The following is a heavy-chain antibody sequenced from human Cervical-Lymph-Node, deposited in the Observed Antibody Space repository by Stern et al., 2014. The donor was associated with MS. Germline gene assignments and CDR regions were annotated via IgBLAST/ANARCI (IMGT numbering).Heavy chain of an antibody. Sequence: LVESGGGVVQPGRSLRLSCAASGFSFSRYAMHWVRQAPGKGLEWVALIWYDGSNPYYADSVTGRFPISRDNFKNTLYRQMNSLRAEDTAVYYCASAYSSSHYYFDYWGQGTLVTVSS. D-gene: IGHD6-13*01. CDR2: IWYDGSNP. V-gene: IGHV3-33*01. CDR1: GFSFSRYA. CDR3: ASAYSSSHYYFDY. J-gene: IGHJ4*02.